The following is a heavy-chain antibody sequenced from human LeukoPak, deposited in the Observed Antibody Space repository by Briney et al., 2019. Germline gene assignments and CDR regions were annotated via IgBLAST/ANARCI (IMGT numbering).Heavy chain of an antibody. CDR3: TRDVVAGLYYYYYYYMDV. D-gene: IGHD6-19*01. CDR2: ISYDGKEK. V-gene: IGHV3-30*04. CDR1: GFTFSSDA. Sequence: GGSLRLSCVASGFTFSSDAMHWVRQAPGKGLEWVAVISYDGKEKYHADSVKGRFTISRDNSKNTLYLQMNSLKTEDTAVYYCTRDVVAGLYYYYYYYMDVWGKGTTVTVSS. J-gene: IGHJ6*03.